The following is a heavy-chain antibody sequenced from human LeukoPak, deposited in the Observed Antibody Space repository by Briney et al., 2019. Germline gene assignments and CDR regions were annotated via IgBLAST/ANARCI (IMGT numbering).Heavy chain of an antibody. D-gene: IGHD6-6*01. CDR2: INHSGST. Sequence: GSLRLSCAASGFTVSSNYMSWVRQPPGKGLEWIGEINHSGSTNYNPSLKSRVTISVDTSKNQLSLKLSSVTAADTAVYYCARGEKKIAARRNYYYYYGMDVWGQGTTVTVSS. CDR3: ARGEKKIAARRNYYYYYGMDV. J-gene: IGHJ6*02. V-gene: IGHV4-34*01. CDR1: GFTVSSNY.